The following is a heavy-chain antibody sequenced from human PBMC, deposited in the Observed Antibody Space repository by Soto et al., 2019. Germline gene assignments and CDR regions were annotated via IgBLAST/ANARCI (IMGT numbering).Heavy chain of an antibody. J-gene: IGHJ5*02. Sequence: GGSLRLSCAASGFNFDDYGMTWVRQAPGKGLEWVSDINWNGGSTGYADSVEGRFTISRDNAKNSLYLQMNSLRAEDTAFYYCVRDTIVASDITWFDPWGQGILVTVSS. CDR1: GFNFDDYG. V-gene: IGHV3-20*04. CDR2: INWNGGST. D-gene: IGHD6-13*01. CDR3: VRDTIVASDITWFDP.